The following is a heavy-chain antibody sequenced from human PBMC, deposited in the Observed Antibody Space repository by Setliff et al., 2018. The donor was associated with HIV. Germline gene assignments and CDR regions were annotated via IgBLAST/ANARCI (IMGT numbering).Heavy chain of an antibody. CDR2: IYYSGST. D-gene: IGHD1-26*01. J-gene: IGHJ4*02. CDR1: SGSISSSSYY. CDR3: ARHGRLSGGYWGGGDY. Sequence: SETLSLTCTVSSGSISSSSYYWGWIRQPPGKGLEWIGGIYYSGSTYYNPSLKSRVTISVDTAKNQFSLKLTSVTAADTAVYYCARHGRLSGGYWGGGDYWGQGTLVTVSS. V-gene: IGHV4-39*01.